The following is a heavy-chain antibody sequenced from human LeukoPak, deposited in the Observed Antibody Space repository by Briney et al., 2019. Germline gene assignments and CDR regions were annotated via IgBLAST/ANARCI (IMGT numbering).Heavy chain of an antibody. CDR3: ARISVREGV. V-gene: IGHV4-34*01. Sequence: SETLSLTCAVYGGSVSGYYWSWIRLPPGKGLEWIAEINHRGISNYNPSLKSRVTISIDPSKNQFSLNLSSLTAADTAVYYCARISVREGVWGQGVLATVSS. D-gene: IGHD3-10*01. J-gene: IGHJ4*02. CDR2: INHRGIS. CDR1: GGSVSGYY.